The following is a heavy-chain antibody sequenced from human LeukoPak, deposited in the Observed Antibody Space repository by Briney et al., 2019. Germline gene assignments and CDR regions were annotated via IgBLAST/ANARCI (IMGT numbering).Heavy chain of an antibody. Sequence: SETLSLTCTVSGYSLGKNYYWGWIRQPPGKGLEWIGRIYGTGSTSYNPSLMNRVTMSVDTSKNHFSLKLTSVTAADTAVYYCARYDSRGSASTRFDYWGQGILVTISS. D-gene: IGHD3-16*01. CDR3: ARYDSRGSASTRFDY. V-gene: IGHV4-38-2*02. CDR1: GYSLGKNYY. CDR2: IYGTGST. J-gene: IGHJ4*02.